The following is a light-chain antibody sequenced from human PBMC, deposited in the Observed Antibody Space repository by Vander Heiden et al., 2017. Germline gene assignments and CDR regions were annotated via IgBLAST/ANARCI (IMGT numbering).Light chain of an antibody. J-gene: IGLJ1*01. CDR2: END. V-gene: IGLV6-57*01. Sequence: NLMLTQPHSVSESPGKTVTISCTRSSCSIASNYVQWYQQRPGSSPTTVIYENDQRASGVPDRFSGSIDSSSNSASLTISGLKTEDEADYYCQSYDTNSHVFGTGTKGTFL. CDR1: SCSIASNY. CDR3: QSYDTNSHV.